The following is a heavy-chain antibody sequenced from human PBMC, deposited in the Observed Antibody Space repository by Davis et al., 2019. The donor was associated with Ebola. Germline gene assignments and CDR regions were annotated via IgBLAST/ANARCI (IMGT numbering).Heavy chain of an antibody. Sequence: GGSLRLSCAASGFTFSSYSMNWVRQAPGKGLEWVSSISSSSSYIYYADSVKGRFTISRDNVKNSLYLQMNSLKTEDTAVYYCTSSAVAGTYDYWGQGTLVTVSS. J-gene: IGHJ4*02. D-gene: IGHD6-19*01. V-gene: IGHV3-21*04. CDR3: TSSAVAGTYDY. CDR2: ISSSSSYI. CDR1: GFTFSSYS.